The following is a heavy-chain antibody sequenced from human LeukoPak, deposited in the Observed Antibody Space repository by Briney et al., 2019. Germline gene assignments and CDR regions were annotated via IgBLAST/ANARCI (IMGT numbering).Heavy chain of an antibody. CDR1: RGSISSYY. CDR2: IYYSGRT. Sequence: SETLSLTCTVSRGSISSYYWSWIRQPPGKGLEWIGYIYYSGRTYYNPSLKSRVTISVDTSKNQFSLKLSSVTAADTAVYYCARHPEDSYGYTDFDLWGRGTLVTVSS. V-gene: IGHV4-59*08. CDR3: ARHPEDSYGYTDFDL. J-gene: IGHJ2*01. D-gene: IGHD5-18*01.